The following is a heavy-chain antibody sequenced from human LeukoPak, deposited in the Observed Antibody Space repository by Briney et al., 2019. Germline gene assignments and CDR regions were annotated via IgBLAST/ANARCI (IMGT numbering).Heavy chain of an antibody. CDR2: ISSSSNTI. Sequence: GGSLRLSCAASAFTFSSYSMNWVRQAPGKGLEWVSCISSSSNTIYYADSVKGRFTISRDNAKNSLYLQMNSLRAEDTAVYYCARSQDYDSSGYYYGLDGRDFGYWGQGTLVTVSS. V-gene: IGHV3-48*01. CDR3: ARSQDYDSSGYYYGLDGRDFGY. J-gene: IGHJ4*02. D-gene: IGHD3-22*01. CDR1: AFTFSSYS.